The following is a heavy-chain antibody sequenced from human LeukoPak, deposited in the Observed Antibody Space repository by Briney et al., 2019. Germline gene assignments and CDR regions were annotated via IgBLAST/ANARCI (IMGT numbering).Heavy chain of an antibody. CDR2: IYYSGST. CDR3: ASMALLPLYYFDY. J-gene: IGHJ4*02. Sequence: SETLSLTCTVSGGSISSYYWSWIRQPPGKGLEWIGYIYYSGSTNYNPSLKSRVTISVDTSKNQFSLKLSSVTAADTAVYYCASMALLPLYYFDYWGQGTLVTVSS. V-gene: IGHV4-59*08. D-gene: IGHD3-10*01. CDR1: GGSISSYY.